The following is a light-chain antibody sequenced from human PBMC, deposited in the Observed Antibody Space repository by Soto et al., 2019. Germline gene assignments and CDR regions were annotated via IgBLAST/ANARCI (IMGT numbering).Light chain of an antibody. V-gene: IGKV4-1*01. Sequence: DIVMTQSPDSLAVSLGERATINCKSSQSVLYSSKNKNYLAWYQQKPGQPPKLLIYWASTRESGVPDRFSGSGSGTDFTLTISSLQAGDVAVYYCQQYYSTPPTFGGGTKVDTK. CDR1: QSVLYSSKNKNY. CDR2: WAS. CDR3: QQYYSTPPT. J-gene: IGKJ4*01.